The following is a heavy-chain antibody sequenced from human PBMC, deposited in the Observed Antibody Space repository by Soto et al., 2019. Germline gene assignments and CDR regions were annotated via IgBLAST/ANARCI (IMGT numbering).Heavy chain of an antibody. CDR3: ATSVVVVITYHWYFDL. V-gene: IGHV1-69*06. Sequence: QVQLVQSGAEVKKPGSSVKVSCKASGGTFSSYAISWVRQAPGQGLEWMGGIIPIFGTANYAQKFQGRVTITADKSTSPAYMELSSLRSEDTAVYYCATSVVVVITYHWYFDLWGRGTLVTVSS. D-gene: IGHD3-22*01. J-gene: IGHJ2*01. CDR1: GGTFSSYA. CDR2: IIPIFGTA.